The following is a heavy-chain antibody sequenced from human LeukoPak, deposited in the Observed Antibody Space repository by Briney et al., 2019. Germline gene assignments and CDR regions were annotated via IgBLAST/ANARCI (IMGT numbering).Heavy chain of an antibody. CDR2: INPNSGGT. D-gene: IGHD5-24*01. J-gene: IGHJ4*02. CDR3: ARDVGLWLLNRGD. V-gene: IGHV1-2*06. Sequence: ASVKVSCKASGYTFTGYYMHWVRQAPGQGLEWMGRINPNSGGTNYAQKFQGRVTMTRDTSISTAYMGLSRLRSDDTAVYYCARDVGLWLLNRGDWGQGTLVTVSS. CDR1: GYTFTGYY.